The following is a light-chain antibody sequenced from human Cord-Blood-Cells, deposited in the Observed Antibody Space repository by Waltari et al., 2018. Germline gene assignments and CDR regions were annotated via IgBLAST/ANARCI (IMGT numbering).Light chain of an antibody. V-gene: IGKV1-39*01. CDR3: QQSYSTPYS. J-gene: IGKJ2*03. CDR2: AAS. Sequence: DIPMTQSPSSLSASVGARVTITCRASQSISSYLNWYQQKPGKAPKLLIYAASSLQSGVPSRCSGSGSGTDFTLTISSLQPEDFATYYCQQSYSTPYSFGQGTKLEIK. CDR1: QSISSY.